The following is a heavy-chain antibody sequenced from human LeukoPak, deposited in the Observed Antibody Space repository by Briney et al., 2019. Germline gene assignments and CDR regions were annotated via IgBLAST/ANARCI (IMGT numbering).Heavy chain of an antibody. V-gene: IGHV4-30-4*01. CDR1: GGSIISGDYY. CDR2: IYYTGTT. Sequence: SETLSLTCNVSGGSIISGDYYWSWSRQSPGKGLEWIGYIYYTGTTYYNPSLKSRVNMSIDTSKNQFSLKLNSVTAADTAVYYCARDIGGVTPPFYWSQGTLVTVSS. CDR3: ARDIGGVTPPFY. J-gene: IGHJ4*02. D-gene: IGHD2-21*02.